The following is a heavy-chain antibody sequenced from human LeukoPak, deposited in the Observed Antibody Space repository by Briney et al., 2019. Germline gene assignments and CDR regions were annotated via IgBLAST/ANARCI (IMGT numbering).Heavy chain of an antibody. CDR3: ARAERGDYYGSGSYYNAGDY. CDR2: INPSGGST. V-gene: IGHV1-46*01. Sequence: ASVKVSCKASGYTFTSYGISWVRQAPGQGLEWMGIINPSGGSTSYAQKFQGRVTMTRDTSTSTVYMELSSLRSEDTAVYYCARAERGDYYGSGSYYNAGDYWGQGTLVTVSS. CDR1: GYTFTSYG. J-gene: IGHJ4*02. D-gene: IGHD3-10*01.